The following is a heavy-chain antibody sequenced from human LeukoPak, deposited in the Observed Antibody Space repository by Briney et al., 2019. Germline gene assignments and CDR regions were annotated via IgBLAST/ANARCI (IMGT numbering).Heavy chain of an antibody. Sequence: PGGSLRLSCAASGITFDEYAVNWVRQAPGKGLEWVSNINWNTGVIVYADSVKGQFTVSRDNAKTSLFLQMNSLRAEDTALYYCAMESRIAVAAIDYWGQGTLVTVSS. V-gene: IGHV3-9*01. CDR1: GITFDEYA. J-gene: IGHJ4*02. CDR3: AMESRIAVAAIDY. D-gene: IGHD6-19*01. CDR2: INWNTGVI.